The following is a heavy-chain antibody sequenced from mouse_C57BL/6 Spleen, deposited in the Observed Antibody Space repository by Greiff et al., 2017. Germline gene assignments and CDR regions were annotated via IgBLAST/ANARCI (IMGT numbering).Heavy chain of an antibody. J-gene: IGHJ4*01. CDR1: GYSFTSYY. V-gene: IGHV1-66*01. CDR3: ARGVVADAMDY. Sequence: QVQLQQSGPELVKPGASVKISCKASGYSFTSYYIHWVKQRPGQGLEWIGWIYPGSGNTKYNEKFKGKATLTADTSSSTAYMQLSSLTSEDSAVYYCARGVVADAMDYWGQGTSVTVSS. CDR2: IYPGSGNT. D-gene: IGHD1-1*01.